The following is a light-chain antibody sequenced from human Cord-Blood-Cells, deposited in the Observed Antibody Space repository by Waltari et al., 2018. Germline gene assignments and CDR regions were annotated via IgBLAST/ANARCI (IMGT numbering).Light chain of an antibody. Sequence: EIVLRQSPGTLSLSPGERATLSCRASQSVSSSYLAWYQQKPGQAPRLLIDGASSRATGIPDRFSGSGSGTDFTLTISRLEPEDFAVYYCQQYGSSPPGTFGQGTKVEIK. V-gene: IGKV3-20*01. CDR3: QQYGSSPPGT. CDR2: GAS. J-gene: IGKJ1*01. CDR1: QSVSSSY.